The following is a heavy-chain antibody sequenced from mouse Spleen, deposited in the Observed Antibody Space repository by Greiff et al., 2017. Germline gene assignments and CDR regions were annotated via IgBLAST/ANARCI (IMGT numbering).Heavy chain of an antibody. CDR2: IDPETGGT. V-gene: IGHV1-15*01. Sequence: VKLMESGAELVRPGASVTLSCKASGYTFTDYEMHWVKQTPVHGLEWIGAIDPETGGTAYNQKFKGKAILTADKSSSTAYMELRSLTSEDSAVYYCTKETVAMDYWGQGTSVTVSS. D-gene: IGHD3-2*01. J-gene: IGHJ4*01. CDR3: TKETVAMDY. CDR1: GYTFTDYE.